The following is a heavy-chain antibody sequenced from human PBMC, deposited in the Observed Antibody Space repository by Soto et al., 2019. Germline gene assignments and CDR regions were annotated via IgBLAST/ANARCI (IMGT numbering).Heavy chain of an antibody. V-gene: IGHV5-10-1*01. D-gene: IGHD3-22*01. CDR2: IDPSDSYT. J-gene: IGHJ5*02. CDR3: ARTYMGDSSGYYYAS. CDR1: GYSFTSYW. Sequence: PGESLKISCKGSGYSFTSYWISWVRQMPGKGLEWMGRIDPSDSYTNYSPSFQGHVTISADKSISTAYLQWSSLKASDTAMYYCARTYMGDSSGYYYASWGQGTLVTVSS.